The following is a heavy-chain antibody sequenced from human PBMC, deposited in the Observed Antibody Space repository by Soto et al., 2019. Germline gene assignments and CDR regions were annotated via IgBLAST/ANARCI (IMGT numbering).Heavy chain of an antibody. CDR1: GFTFSSYS. CDR3: ARDFGYYDILTGYYWPGDYYYYGMDV. CDR2: ISSSSSYI. V-gene: IGHV3-21*01. D-gene: IGHD3-9*01. Sequence: GGSLRLSCAASGFTFSSYSMNWVRQAPGKGLEWVSSISSSSSYIYYADSVKGRFTISRDNAKNSLYLQMNSLRAEDTAVYYCARDFGYYDILTGYYWPGDYYYYGMDVWGQGTTVTVSS. J-gene: IGHJ6*02.